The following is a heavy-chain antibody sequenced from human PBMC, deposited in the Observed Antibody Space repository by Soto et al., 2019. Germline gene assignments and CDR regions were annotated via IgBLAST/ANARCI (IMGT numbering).Heavy chain of an antibody. V-gene: IGHV3-66*01. CDR1: GFSINNNY. CDR2: IYGDGRT. J-gene: IGHJ4*02. D-gene: IGHD3-10*02. Sequence: GGSLRLSCASSGFSINNNYMSWVRQAPGKGLEWVSLIYGDGRTFYADSVKGRFTISRDSSMNTLYLQMNSLRAEDSAVYYCARDSYVLYWGPGTLVTVSS. CDR3: ARDSYVLY.